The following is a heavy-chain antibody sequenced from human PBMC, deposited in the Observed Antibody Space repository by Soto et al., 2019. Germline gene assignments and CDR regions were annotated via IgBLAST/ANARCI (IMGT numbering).Heavy chain of an antibody. Sequence: EVQLVESGGGWVQPGRSLRLSCAASGFTFDDYAMHWVRQAPGKGLEWVSGISWNSGSICYADSVKGRFTISRDNAKNYLYLQLNSLRAEDTALDYCEKDMSCGYGIFDYWGQGTLVTVSS. CDR2: ISWNSGSI. J-gene: IGHJ4*02. CDR1: GFTFDDYA. CDR3: EKDMSCGYGIFDY. V-gene: IGHV3-9*01. D-gene: IGHD5-12*01.